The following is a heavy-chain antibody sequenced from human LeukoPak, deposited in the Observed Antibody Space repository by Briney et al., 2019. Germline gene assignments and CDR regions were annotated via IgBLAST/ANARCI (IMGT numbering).Heavy chain of an antibody. D-gene: IGHD3-22*01. CDR3: ARAIYYYDSSGYYY. Sequence: SETLSLTCAVYGGSFSGYYWSWTRQPPGKGLEWIGEINHSGSTNYNPSLKSRVTISVDTSKNQFSLKLSSVTAADTAVYYCARAIYYYDSSGYYYWGQGTLVTVSS. CDR1: GGSFSGYY. V-gene: IGHV4-34*01. J-gene: IGHJ4*02. CDR2: INHSGST.